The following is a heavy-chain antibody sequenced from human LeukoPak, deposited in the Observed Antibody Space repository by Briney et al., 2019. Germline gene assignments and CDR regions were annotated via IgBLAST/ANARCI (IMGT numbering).Heavy chain of an antibody. J-gene: IGHJ4*02. CDR3: ARDWALDY. CDR2: IRYDGSNK. CDR1: GFTFSSYG. V-gene: IGHV3-30*02. Sequence: GGSLRLSCAASGFTFSSYGMHWVRQAPGKGLEWVAFIRYDGSNKYYADSVKGRFTISRDNSKNTLYLQMNSLRTEDSAMYYCARDWALDYWGQGTLVTVSS. D-gene: IGHD3-16*01.